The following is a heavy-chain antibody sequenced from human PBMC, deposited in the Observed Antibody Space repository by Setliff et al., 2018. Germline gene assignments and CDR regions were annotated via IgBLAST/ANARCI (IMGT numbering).Heavy chain of an antibody. V-gene: IGHV4-61*10. CDR2: INHRGST. D-gene: IGHD6-6*01. CDR1: GDSISSRPFY. CDR3: ARGRNIAARLLDS. Sequence: SETLSLTCTVSGDSISSRPFYWGWFRQPAGKELEWIGEINHRGSTNYNPSLKSRVTISIDTSKDQFSLKLISMTAADTAVYYCARGRNIAARLLDSWGQGTLVTVSS. J-gene: IGHJ4*02.